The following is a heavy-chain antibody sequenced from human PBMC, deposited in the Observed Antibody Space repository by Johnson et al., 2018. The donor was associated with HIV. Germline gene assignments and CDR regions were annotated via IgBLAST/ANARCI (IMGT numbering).Heavy chain of an antibody. Sequence: QVQLVESGGGLVQPGGSLRLSCAASGFTFSSYAMHWVRQAPGKGLEWVAVISYDGSNKYYADSVKGRFTISRDNSKNTLYLQMNSLRAEETAVYYCARDSSSSVGAFDIWGQGTMVTVSS. V-gene: IGHV3-30-3*01. CDR1: GFTFSSYA. CDR2: ISYDGSNK. CDR3: ARDSSSSVGAFDI. D-gene: IGHD6-13*01. J-gene: IGHJ3*02.